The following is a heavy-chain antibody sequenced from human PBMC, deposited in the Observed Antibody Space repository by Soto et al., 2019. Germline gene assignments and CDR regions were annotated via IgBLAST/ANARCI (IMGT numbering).Heavy chain of an antibody. CDR3: ARDRIGPRGITMVRGMLDV. Sequence: PGGSLRLSCAASGFTFSSYGMHWVRQAPGKGLEWVAVIWYDGSNKYYADSVKGRFTISRDNSKNTLYLQMNSLRAEDTAVYYCARDRIGPRGITMVRGMLDVWGEGTTVTVSS. CDR2: IWYDGSNK. V-gene: IGHV3-33*01. CDR1: GFTFSSYG. J-gene: IGHJ6*04. D-gene: IGHD3-10*01.